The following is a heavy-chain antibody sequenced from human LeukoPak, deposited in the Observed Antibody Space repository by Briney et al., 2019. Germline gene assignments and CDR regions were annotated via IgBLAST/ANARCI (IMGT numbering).Heavy chain of an antibody. D-gene: IGHD1-26*01. V-gene: IGHV3-7*01. CDR1: GFTFSTYW. CDR3: ARRRYSGSSQHFDY. J-gene: IGHJ4*02. CDR2: IKQDGSEK. Sequence: GGSLRLSCAASGFTFSTYWMSWVRQAPGKGLEWVANIKQDGSEKYYVDSVKGRFTISRDNAKNSLYLQMNSLRAEDTAVYYCARRRYSGSSQHFDYWGQGTLVTVSS.